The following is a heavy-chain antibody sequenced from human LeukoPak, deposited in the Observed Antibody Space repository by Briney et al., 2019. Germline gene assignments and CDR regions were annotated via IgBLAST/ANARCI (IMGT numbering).Heavy chain of an antibody. J-gene: IGHJ6*03. V-gene: IGHV3-53*01. CDR1: GFSVSSNS. D-gene: IGHD6-19*01. CDR3: ARVLAAIALRDYHYVDV. Sequence: GGSLRLSCAASGFSVSSNSMSWVRQAPGKGLECVSIIYSSDVTSYADSVKDRFTISRDSDKNTLFLQMDSLRSDDTAVYYCARVLAAIALRDYHYVDVWGKGTTVTVSS. CDR2: IYSSDVT.